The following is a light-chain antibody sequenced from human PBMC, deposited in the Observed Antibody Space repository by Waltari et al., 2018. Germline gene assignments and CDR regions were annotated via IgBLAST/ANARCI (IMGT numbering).Light chain of an antibody. Sequence: QSALTQTASVSGSPGQSITISCTGTSSDVGAYNHVSWYQQNPGNAPKVMIYDVSNRPSVVSNRFSGSKSGNTASLSISGLQAEDEADYYCSSFTTSSTYVFGTGTKVTVL. CDR2: DVS. V-gene: IGLV2-14*03. CDR1: SSDVGAYNH. J-gene: IGLJ1*01. CDR3: SSFTTSSTYV.